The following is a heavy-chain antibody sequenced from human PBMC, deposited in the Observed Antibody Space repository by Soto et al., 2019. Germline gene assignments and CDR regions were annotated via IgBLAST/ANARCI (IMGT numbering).Heavy chain of an antibody. J-gene: IGHJ5*02. CDR3: ARSVCP. Sequence: SDTLYLTCTVCGGSITSGVYYWSWIRQHAGKGLEWIGYIYYSGFTYYNPSLKSRVTISVDTSKNQFSLKLSSVTAADTAVYYCARSVCPWGQGTLVTVSS. V-gene: IGHV4-31*03. CDR2: IYYSGFT. CDR1: GGSITSGVYY.